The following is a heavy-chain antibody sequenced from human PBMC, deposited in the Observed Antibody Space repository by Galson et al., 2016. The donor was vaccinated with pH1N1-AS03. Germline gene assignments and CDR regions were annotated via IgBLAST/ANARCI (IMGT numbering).Heavy chain of an antibody. CDR3: ATAVRYYFDP. Sequence: SLRLSCAASGFSFRDYWMSWVRQAPGKGLEWVANIKQDGSEKYYVDSVKGRFTISRDNAKNSLFLQMNSLRAEDTAVYYCATAVRYYFDPWGQGTLVIVSS. D-gene: IGHD1-26*01. CDR1: GFSFRDYW. J-gene: IGHJ5*02. CDR2: IKQDGSEK. V-gene: IGHV3-7*03.